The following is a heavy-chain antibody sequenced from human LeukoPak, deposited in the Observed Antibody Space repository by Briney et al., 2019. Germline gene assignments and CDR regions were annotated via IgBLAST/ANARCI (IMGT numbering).Heavy chain of an antibody. D-gene: IGHD4-17*01. CDR1: GLTVSSNY. CDR3: ARDSYVDSEAVRWFDP. CDR2: IYRGGST. J-gene: IGHJ5*02. V-gene: IGHV3-66*01. Sequence: PGGSLRLSCAASGLTVSSNYMSWVRQAPGKGLEWVSVIYRGGSTYYADSVKGRFTISRDNSKNTLYLQMNSLRAEDTAVYYCARDSYVDSEAVRWFDPWGQGTLVNVSS.